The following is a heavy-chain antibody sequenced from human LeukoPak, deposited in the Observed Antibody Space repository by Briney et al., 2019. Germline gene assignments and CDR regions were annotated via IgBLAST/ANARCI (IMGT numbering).Heavy chain of an antibody. CDR1: GGTFSSYA. D-gene: IGHD2-2*01. CDR3: ASTVVPAKDGAFDI. J-gene: IGHJ3*02. CDR2: IIPIFGTA. V-gene: IGHV1-69*01. Sequence: SVKVSCKAPGGTFSSYAISWVRQAPGQGLEWMGGIIPIFGTANYAQKFQGRVTITADESTSTAYMELSSLRSEDTAVYYCASTVVPAKDGAFDIWGQGTMVTVSS.